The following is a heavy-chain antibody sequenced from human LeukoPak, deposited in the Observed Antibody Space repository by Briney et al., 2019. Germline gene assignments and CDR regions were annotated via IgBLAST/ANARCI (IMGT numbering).Heavy chain of an antibody. CDR2: ISAGSPTI. J-gene: IGHJ3*02. V-gene: IGHV3-48*02. CDR1: GFTFSTYS. Sequence: GGSLRLSCAASGFTFSTYSMNWVRQAPGKGLEWVSYISAGSPTIFYVDSVKGRFTISRDDAKNSLGLQMTSLRDDDTAVYFCARSKGRGTVTSDAFDIWGQGTTVTVSS. D-gene: IGHD4-17*01. CDR3: ARSKGRGTVTSDAFDI.